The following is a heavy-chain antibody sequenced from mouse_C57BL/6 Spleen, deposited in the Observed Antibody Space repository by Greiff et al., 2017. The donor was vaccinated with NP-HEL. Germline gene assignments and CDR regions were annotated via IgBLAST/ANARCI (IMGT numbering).Heavy chain of an antibody. Sequence: QVQLQQSGPELVKPGASVKISCKASGYAFSSSWMNWVKQRPGKGLEWIGRIYPGDGDTNYNGKFKGKATLTADKSSSTAYMQLSSLTSEDSAVYFCARSGYYGSSYVGFAYWGQGTLVTVSA. J-gene: IGHJ3*01. CDR2: IYPGDGDT. CDR3: ARSGYYGSSYVGFAY. D-gene: IGHD1-1*01. CDR1: GYAFSSSW. V-gene: IGHV1-82*01.